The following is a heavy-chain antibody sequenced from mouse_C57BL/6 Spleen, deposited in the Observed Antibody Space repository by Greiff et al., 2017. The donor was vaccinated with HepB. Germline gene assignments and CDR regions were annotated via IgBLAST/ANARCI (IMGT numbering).Heavy chain of an antibody. Sequence: VQLQQSGAELVKPGASVKISCKASGYAFSSYWMNWVKQRPGKGLEWIGQIYPGDGDTNYNGKFKGKATLTADKSSSTAYMQLSSLTSEDSAVYFCARYDYDGVYYFDYWGQGTTLTVSS. D-gene: IGHD2-4*01. J-gene: IGHJ2*01. CDR2: IYPGDGDT. V-gene: IGHV1-80*01. CDR3: ARYDYDGVYYFDY. CDR1: GYAFSSYW.